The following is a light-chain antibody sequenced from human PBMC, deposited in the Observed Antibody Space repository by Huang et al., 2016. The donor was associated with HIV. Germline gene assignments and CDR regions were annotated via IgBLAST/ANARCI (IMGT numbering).Light chain of an antibody. CDR3: QQRSAWPLT. J-gene: IGKJ4*01. Sequence: EIVLTQSPATLSLSPGKRATLSCRASQSVNSYLAWYQQKPGQAPRLLIYDASNRATGNPARFSGSGSGTDFTLTISNVQSEDFAVYYCQQRSAWPLTFGGGTKVEI. V-gene: IGKV3-11*01. CDR2: DAS. CDR1: QSVNSY.